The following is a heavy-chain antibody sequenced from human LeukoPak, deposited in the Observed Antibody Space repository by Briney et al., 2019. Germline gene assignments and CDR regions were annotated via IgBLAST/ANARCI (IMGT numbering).Heavy chain of an antibody. J-gene: IGHJ5*02. CDR3: ARGERHSTSYWFDP. D-gene: IGHD2-15*01. CDR2: ILNSGTTT. V-gene: IGHV3-48*03. CDR1: GFTFSSYE. Sequence: GGSLRLSCAASGFTFSSYEMNWVRQAPGKGLEWVSYILNSGTTTYYADSVKGRFTISRDNAKNSLYLQMNSLRAEDTGVYYCARGERHSTSYWFDPWGQGTLVTVSS.